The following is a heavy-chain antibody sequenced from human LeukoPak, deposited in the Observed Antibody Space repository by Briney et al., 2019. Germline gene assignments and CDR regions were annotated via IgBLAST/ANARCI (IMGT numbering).Heavy chain of an antibody. D-gene: IGHD3-9*01. CDR2: INQDESET. CDR3: ARDRYHRPKILRYFDWLLTPLDY. Sequence: GSLRLSCAASRFTFSSYWMSWVRQAPGKGLEWVANINQDESETSYVESVKGRFTISRDNAENSLYLQMNSLRAEDTAVYYCARDRYHRPKILRYFDWLLTPLDYWGQGTLVTVSS. J-gene: IGHJ4*02. CDR1: RFTFSSYW. V-gene: IGHV3-7*01.